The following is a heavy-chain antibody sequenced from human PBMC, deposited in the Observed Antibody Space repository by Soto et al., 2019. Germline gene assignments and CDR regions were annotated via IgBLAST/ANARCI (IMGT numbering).Heavy chain of an antibody. CDR2: IYPGDSDT. J-gene: IGHJ6*02. D-gene: IGHD6-6*01. V-gene: IGHV5-51*01. CDR1: GYSFTSYW. CDR3: AGTSSSSRFYYYGMDV. Sequence: LGESLKISCKGSGYSFTSYWIGWVRQMPGKGLEWMGIIYPGDSDTRYSPSFQGQVTISADKSISTAYLQWSSLKASDTAMYYCAGTSSSSRFYYYGMDVWGQGTTVTVSS.